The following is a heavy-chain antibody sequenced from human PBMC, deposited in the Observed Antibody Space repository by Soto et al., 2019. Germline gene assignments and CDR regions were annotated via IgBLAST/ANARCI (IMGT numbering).Heavy chain of an antibody. D-gene: IGHD6-25*01. CDR3: PKARPRLPQRFIGVS. Sequence: QIQLVQSGAEVKKPGASVRVSCKASGYTFSDHGFSWVRQGPGQGLEWLGWISAYSGATDYAQKSQARVTRPPAPSTGKATWKWGGRGPEARPVNSCPKARPRLPQRFIGVSWGQGT. CDR2: ISAYSGAT. V-gene: IGHV1-18*01. CDR1: GYTFSDHG. J-gene: IGHJ5*02.